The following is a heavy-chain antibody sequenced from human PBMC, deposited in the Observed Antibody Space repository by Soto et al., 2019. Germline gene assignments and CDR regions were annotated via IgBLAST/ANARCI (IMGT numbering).Heavy chain of an antibody. CDR2: INHSGST. Sequence: PSETLSLTCAVYGGSFSGYYWSWIRQPPGKGLEWIGEINHSGSTNYNPSLKSRVTISVDTSKNQFSLKLSSVTAADTAVYYCARALSRFWSGYDYWGQGTLVTVSS. CDR1: GGSFSGYY. CDR3: ARALSRFWSGYDY. D-gene: IGHD3-3*01. V-gene: IGHV4-34*01. J-gene: IGHJ4*02.